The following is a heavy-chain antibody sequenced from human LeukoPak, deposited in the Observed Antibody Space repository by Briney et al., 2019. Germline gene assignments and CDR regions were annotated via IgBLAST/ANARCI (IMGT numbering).Heavy chain of an antibody. D-gene: IGHD2-21*01. V-gene: IGHV4-38-2*01. CDR1: GYSISSGYY. CDR3: ARGIRRIGGAKGYFDY. CDR2: IYHSGST. J-gene: IGHJ4*02. Sequence: SETLSLTCAVSGYSISSGYYWGWIRQPPGKGLEWIGSIYHSGSTYYNPSLKSRVTISVDTSKNQFSLKLSSVTAADTAVYYCARGIRRIGGAKGYFDYWGQGTLVTVSS.